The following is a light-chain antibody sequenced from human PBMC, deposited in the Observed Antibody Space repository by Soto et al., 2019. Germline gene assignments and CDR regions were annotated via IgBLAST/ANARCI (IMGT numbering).Light chain of an antibody. CDR2: GAS. J-gene: IGKJ2*01. CDR1: QSISSNY. V-gene: IGKV3-20*01. Sequence: EVVLMQSPGTLSLSPGERATLSCKASQSISSNYLAWYQQKPGQAPRLLIYGASTRATGIPDKFSGSGSGTDFTLTISRLEPEDFAVYYCQQYGGSPRGTFGQGTKLEIK. CDR3: QQYGGSPRGT.